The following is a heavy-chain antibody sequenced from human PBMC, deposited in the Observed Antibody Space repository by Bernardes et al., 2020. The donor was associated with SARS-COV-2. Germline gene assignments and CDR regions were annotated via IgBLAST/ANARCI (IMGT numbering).Heavy chain of an antibody. CDR1: GFTFRSPG. V-gene: IGHV3-33*01. D-gene: IGHD2-2*01. Sequence: SRAASGFTFRSPGMHWVRQGPGRGMEWVEVIWYDGTKKYYADSVKGRFTIARDSSKNTLHLQMDSLRVEDTAVYYCARDHCNSDAGSSPYDLWGHGTMITISS. J-gene: IGHJ5*02. CDR2: IWYDGTKK. CDR3: ARDHCNSDAGSSPYDL.